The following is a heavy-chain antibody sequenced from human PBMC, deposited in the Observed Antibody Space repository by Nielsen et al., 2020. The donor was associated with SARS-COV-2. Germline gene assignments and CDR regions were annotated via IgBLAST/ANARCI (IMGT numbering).Heavy chain of an antibody. D-gene: IGHD3-22*01. CDR2: ISYDGSNK. J-gene: IGHJ4*02. V-gene: IGHV3-30*18. CDR3: AKDHPYDSSGYSSHFDY. Sequence: GGSLRLSCAASGFTFSSYGMHWVRQAPGKGLEWVAVISYDGSNKYYADSVEGRFTISRDNSKNTLYLQMNSLRAEDTAVYYCAKDHPYDSSGYSSHFDYWGQGTLVTVSS. CDR1: GFTFSSYG.